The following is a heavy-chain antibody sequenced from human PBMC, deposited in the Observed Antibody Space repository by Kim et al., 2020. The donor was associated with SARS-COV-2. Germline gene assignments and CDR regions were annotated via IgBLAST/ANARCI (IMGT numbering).Heavy chain of an antibody. CDR2: ISAYNGNT. J-gene: IGHJ4*02. CDR3: ARGPYYYDSSGYYSLDY. D-gene: IGHD3-22*01. Sequence: ASVKVSCKASGYTFTSYGISWVRQAPGQGLEWMGWISAYNGNTNYAQKLQGRVTMTTDTSTSTAYMELRSLRSDDTAVYYCARGPYYYDSSGYYSLDYWGQGTLVTVSS. V-gene: IGHV1-18*01. CDR1: GYTFTSYG.